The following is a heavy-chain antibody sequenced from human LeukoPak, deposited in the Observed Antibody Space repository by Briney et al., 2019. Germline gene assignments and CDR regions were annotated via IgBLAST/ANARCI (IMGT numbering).Heavy chain of an antibody. D-gene: IGHD2-15*01. Sequence: SVKVSCKASGGTFSSYAISWVRQAPGQGLEWMGRIIPIFGTANYAQKFQGRVTITTDESTSTAYMELSSLRSEDTAVYYCARDPVVVAAWYAFDIWGQGTMVTVSS. CDR3: ARDPVVVAAWYAFDI. J-gene: IGHJ3*02. CDR2: IIPIFGTA. CDR1: GGTFSSYA. V-gene: IGHV1-69*05.